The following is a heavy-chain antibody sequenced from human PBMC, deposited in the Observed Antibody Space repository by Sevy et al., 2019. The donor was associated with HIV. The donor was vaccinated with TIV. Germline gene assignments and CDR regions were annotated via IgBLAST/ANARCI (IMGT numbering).Heavy chain of an antibody. CDR1: GFSFSSYG. D-gene: IGHD3-10*01. CDR3: VKEGGGGGGDH. J-gene: IGHJ4*02. V-gene: IGHV3-30*02. Sequence: GGSLRLSCAASGFSFSSYGMHWVRQAPGKGLEWMSYIQYDGSNKDYADSVKGRFTISRDNPKNTLYLQMNSLRVEDTAGFYCVKEGGGGGGDHWGQGTLVTVSS. CDR2: IQYDGSNK.